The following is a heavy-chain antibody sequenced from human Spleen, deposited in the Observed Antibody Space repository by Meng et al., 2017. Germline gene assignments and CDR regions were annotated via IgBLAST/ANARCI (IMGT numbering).Heavy chain of an antibody. CDR1: GGSFRCYY. CDR2: INHSGST. J-gene: IGHJ5*02. V-gene: IGHV4-34*01. CDR3: ARGLRYSNYGWFDP. D-gene: IGHD4-11*01. Sequence: QVQLQQWGAGLLKPAETLSLTCAVYGGSFRCYYWSWIRQTPGKGLEGIGEINHSGSTNYNPSLKSRVTISVDTSKNQFSLKLSSVTAADTAVYYCARGLRYSNYGWFDPWGQGTLVTVSS.